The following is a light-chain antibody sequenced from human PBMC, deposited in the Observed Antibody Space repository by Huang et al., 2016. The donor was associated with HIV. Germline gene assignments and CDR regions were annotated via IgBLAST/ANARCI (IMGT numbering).Light chain of an antibody. CDR3: QQYNKWPLIT. CDR1: QRVSTN. CDR2: GAS. Sequence: EIVMTQSPATLSLSPGERATLSCRASQRVSTNLAWYQQKPGQAPRLLIYGASTSAIGISPRFSGSGSGTEFTLTISSLQSEDLAVYYCQQYNKWPLITFGQGTRLEIK. V-gene: IGKV3-15*01. J-gene: IGKJ5*01.